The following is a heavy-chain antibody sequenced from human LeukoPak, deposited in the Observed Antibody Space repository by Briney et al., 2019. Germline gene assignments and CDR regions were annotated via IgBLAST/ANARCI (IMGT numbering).Heavy chain of an antibody. D-gene: IGHD3-22*01. V-gene: IGHV4-59*11. CDR1: GGSISSHY. J-gene: IGHJ4*02. Sequence: KPSETLSLACTVSGGSISSHYWSWIRQPPGKGLEWIGYIYYSGSTNYNPSLKSRVTISVDTSKNQFSLKLSSVTAADTAVYYCARYYYDSSGYYYYFDYWGQGTLVTVSS. CDR3: ARYYYDSSGYYYYFDY. CDR2: IYYSGST.